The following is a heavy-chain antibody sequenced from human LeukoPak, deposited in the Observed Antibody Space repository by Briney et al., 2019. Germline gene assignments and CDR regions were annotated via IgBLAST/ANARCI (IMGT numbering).Heavy chain of an antibody. J-gene: IGHJ5*02. CDR3: ARAGLTGRYNWFDP. D-gene: IGHD7-27*01. CDR1: GGSISSYY. CDR2: IYYSGST. Sequence: SETLSLTCTVSGGSISSYYWSWIRQPPGKGLEWIGYIYYSGSTNYNPSLKSRVTISVDTSKNQFSLKLSSVTAADTAVYYCARAGLTGRYNWFDPWGQGTLVTVSS. V-gene: IGHV4-59*01.